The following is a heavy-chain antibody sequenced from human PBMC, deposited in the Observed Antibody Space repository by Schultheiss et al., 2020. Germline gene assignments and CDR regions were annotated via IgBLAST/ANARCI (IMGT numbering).Heavy chain of an antibody. CDR1: GFTVGSNY. Sequence: GGSLRLSCAASGFTVGSNYMSWVRQAPGKGLEWVSVIYSGGSTYYADSVKGRFTISRDNSKNTLYLQMNSLRAEDTAVYYCAAGPGFASYYYYYMDVWGKGTTVNVYS. J-gene: IGHJ6*03. V-gene: IGHV3-53*01. CDR3: AAGPGFASYYYYYMDV. CDR2: IYSGGST.